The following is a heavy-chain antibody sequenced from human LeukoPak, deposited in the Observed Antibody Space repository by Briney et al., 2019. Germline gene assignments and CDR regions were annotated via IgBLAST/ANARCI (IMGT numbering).Heavy chain of an antibody. CDR2: IYTSGST. CDR3: ARHSPGGYVPEERAFDI. D-gene: IGHD1-1*01. V-gene: IGHV4-4*09. J-gene: IGHJ3*02. Sequence: PSETLSLTCTVSGGSISSYYWSWIRQPPGKGLEWIGYIYTSGSTNYDPSLKSRVTISVDTSKNQFSLKLSSVTAADTAVYYCARHSPGGYVPEERAFDIWGQGTMVTVSS. CDR1: GGSISSYY.